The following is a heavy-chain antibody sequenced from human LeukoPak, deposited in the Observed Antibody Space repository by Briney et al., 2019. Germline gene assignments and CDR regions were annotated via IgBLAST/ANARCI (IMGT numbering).Heavy chain of an antibody. CDR1: GFTFSSYS. CDR3: ASAITAAFDI. J-gene: IGHJ3*02. V-gene: IGHV3-21*01. Sequence: GGSLRLSCAASGFTFSSYSMNWVRQAPGKGLEWVSSISSSSSYIYYADSVKGRFTISRDNAKNSLYQQMNSLRAEDTAVYYCASAITAAFDIWGQGTMVTVSS. CDR2: ISSSSSYI. D-gene: IGHD1-14*01.